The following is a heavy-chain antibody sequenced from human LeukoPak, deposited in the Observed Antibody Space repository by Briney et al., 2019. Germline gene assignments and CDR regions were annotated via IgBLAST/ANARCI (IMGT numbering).Heavy chain of an antibody. CDR2: INANNGDT. D-gene: IGHD2-2*02. Sequence: ASVKVSCKASGYTFTDYYIHWVRQAPGRGLDWMGWINANNGDTKYAQKFQGRVTMTRDTSINTAYMDLASLRSDDSAIYYCARVSPIYQLFFWFDPWGQGTLVTVSS. CDR3: ARVSPIYQLFFWFDP. J-gene: IGHJ5*02. CDR1: GYTFTDYY. V-gene: IGHV1-2*02.